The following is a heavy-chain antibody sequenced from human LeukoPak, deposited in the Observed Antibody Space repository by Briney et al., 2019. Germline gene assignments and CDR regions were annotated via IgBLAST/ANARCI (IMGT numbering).Heavy chain of an antibody. CDR1: GFTFSSYW. D-gene: IGHD1-20*01. CDR3: TKDLTGKYDY. Sequence: GGSLRLSCAASGFTFSSYWMHWVRQVPGKGLVWVSRINEDGSSTSYADSVEGRFTISRDNAKNTLYLQMNSLRAEDTAVYYCTKDLTGKYDYWGQGTLVTVSS. CDR2: INEDGSST. V-gene: IGHV3-74*01. J-gene: IGHJ4*02.